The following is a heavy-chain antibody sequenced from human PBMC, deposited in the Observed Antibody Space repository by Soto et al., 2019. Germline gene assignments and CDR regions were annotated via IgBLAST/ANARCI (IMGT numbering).Heavy chain of an antibody. CDR2: IYYSGST. CDR3: ATHPGSSGYPHFDY. J-gene: IGHJ4*02. D-gene: IGHD3-22*01. Sequence: SETLSLTCTVSGGSISSYYWSWIRQPPGKGLEWIGYIYYSGSTNYNPSLKSRFTISRDNAKNSLYLQMNSLRAEDTAVYYCATHPGSSGYPHFDYWGQGTLVTVSS. V-gene: IGHV4-59*12. CDR1: GGSISSYY.